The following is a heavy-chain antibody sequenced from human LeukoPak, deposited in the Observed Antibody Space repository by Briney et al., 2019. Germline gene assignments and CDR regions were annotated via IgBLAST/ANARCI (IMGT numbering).Heavy chain of an antibody. J-gene: IGHJ4*02. CDR3: ARGTGLGQFGFY. V-gene: IGHV3-30*03. Sequence: GGSLRLSCAASGFTFSSYGMHWVRQAPGKGLEWVAVISYDGSNKYYADSVKGRFTISRDNSKNTLYLQMNSLRAEDTAVYYCARGTGLGQFGFYWGQGTLVTVSS. CDR2: ISYDGSNK. D-gene: IGHD1-14*01. CDR1: GFTFSSYG.